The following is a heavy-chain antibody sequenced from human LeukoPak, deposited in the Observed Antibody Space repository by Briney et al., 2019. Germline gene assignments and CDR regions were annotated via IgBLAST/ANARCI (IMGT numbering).Heavy chain of an antibody. Sequence: SETLSLTCTVSGGSISSSSYYWGWIRQPPGKGLEWIGSIYYSGSTYYNPSLKSRVTISVDTSKNQFSLKLSSVTAADTAVYYCAREITDYDILTGYPVNWFDPWGQGTLVTVS. CDR2: IYYSGST. D-gene: IGHD3-9*01. CDR1: GGSISSSSYY. V-gene: IGHV4-39*07. J-gene: IGHJ5*02. CDR3: AREITDYDILTGYPVNWFDP.